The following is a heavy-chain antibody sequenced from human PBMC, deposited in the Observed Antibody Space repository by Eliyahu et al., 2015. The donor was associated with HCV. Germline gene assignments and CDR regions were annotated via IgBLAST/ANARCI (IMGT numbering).Heavy chain of an antibody. CDR1: GVPLNNWX. J-gene: IGHJ4*02. CDR3: ARGSLTSDY. Sequence: QVQLQESGPGRVKPSETLSLTXTVPGVPLNNWXWGWXRQPAGKGLEWIGRIYPSGSTNYNPSLQSRVTMSVDTSKNQFSLKLNSVTAADTAVYYCARGSLTSDYWGQGTLVTVSS. CDR2: IYPSGST. V-gene: IGHV4-4*07.